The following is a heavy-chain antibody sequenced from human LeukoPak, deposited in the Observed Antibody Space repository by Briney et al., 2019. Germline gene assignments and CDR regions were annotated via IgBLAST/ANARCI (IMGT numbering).Heavy chain of an antibody. Sequence: ASVNVSCKVSGYTLTELSMHWVRQAPGKGLEWMGGFDPEDGETIYAQKFQGRVTMTEDTSTDTAYMELSSLRSEDTAVYYCATVLLLRYFDWLSPLDYWGQGTLVTVSS. D-gene: IGHD3-9*01. CDR1: GYTLTELS. CDR3: ATVLLLRYFDWLSPLDY. V-gene: IGHV1-24*01. J-gene: IGHJ4*02. CDR2: FDPEDGET.